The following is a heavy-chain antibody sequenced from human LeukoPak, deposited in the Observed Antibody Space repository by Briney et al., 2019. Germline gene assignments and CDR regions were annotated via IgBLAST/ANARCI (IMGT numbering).Heavy chain of an antibody. V-gene: IGHV3-21*01. J-gene: IGHJ4*02. CDR2: ISTSSSYI. D-gene: IGHD1-14*01. CDR1: RFTFNYSF. Sequence: PGGSLRLSCAASRFTFNYSFMNWVRQAPGKGLEWVSSISTSSSYIHYADSVKGRFTISRDNAKNSLYLQMNSLRAEDTAVYYCARGTLNIPGEHGAFDYWGQGTLVTVSS. CDR3: ARGTLNIPGEHGAFDY.